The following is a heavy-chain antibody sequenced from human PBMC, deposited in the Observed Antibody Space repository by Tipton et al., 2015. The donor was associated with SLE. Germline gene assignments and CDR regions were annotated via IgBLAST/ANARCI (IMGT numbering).Heavy chain of an antibody. CDR1: GGSINSYY. J-gene: IGHJ4*02. CDR2: IYYSGST. D-gene: IGHD3-10*01. V-gene: IGHV4-59*01. CDR3: ARQDSGFPYHFDH. Sequence: TLSLTCTVSGGSINSYYWSWIRQPPGKGLEWIGYIYYSGSTTYSPSLKSRVTMSADTSKSQFSLKLSSVTAADTAVHYCARQDSGFPYHFDHWGQGTLVTVSS.